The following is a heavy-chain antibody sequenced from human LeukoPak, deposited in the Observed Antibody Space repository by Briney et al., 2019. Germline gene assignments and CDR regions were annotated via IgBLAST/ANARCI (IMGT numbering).Heavy chain of an antibody. CDR2: ISAYNGNT. CDR1: GYTFTSYG. Sequence: GASVKVSCKASGYTFTSYGISWVRQAPGQGLEWMGWISAYNGNTNYAQKLQGRVTMTTDTSTSTAYMELRSLRSDDTAVYYCARAETMVRGVIPKYYYYMDVWGKGTTVTVSS. CDR3: ARAETMVRGVIPKYYYYMDV. J-gene: IGHJ6*03. D-gene: IGHD3-10*01. V-gene: IGHV1-18*01.